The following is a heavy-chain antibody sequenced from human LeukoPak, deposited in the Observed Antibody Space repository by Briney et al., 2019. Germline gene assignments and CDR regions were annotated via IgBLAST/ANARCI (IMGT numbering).Heavy chain of an antibody. V-gene: IGHV4-61*02. Sequence: PSETLSLTCTVSGDSVRSASYYWSWIRQPAGKGLEWIGRIYTSESIYYNPFLRSRVTMSLDTSRNQISLKLSSVTAADTAVYYCARDDVGITAVGSDWGQGTLVTVSS. J-gene: IGHJ4*02. CDR1: GDSVRSASYY. D-gene: IGHD6-13*01. CDR3: ARDDVGITAVGSD. CDR2: IYTSESI.